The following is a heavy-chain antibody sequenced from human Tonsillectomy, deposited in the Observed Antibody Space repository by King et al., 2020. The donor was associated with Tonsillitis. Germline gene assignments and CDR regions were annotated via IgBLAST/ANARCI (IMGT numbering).Heavy chain of an antibody. Sequence: VQLVESGGNLVQPGRSLRLSCAASGFTFDDYAMHWVRQAPGKGVEWVSGISWNSGSIGYADSVKGRFTISRDNAKNSLYLQMNSLSAEDTALYYCARAYYGSANWFDPWGQGTLVTVSS. J-gene: IGHJ5*02. V-gene: IGHV3-9*01. D-gene: IGHD3-10*01. CDR1: GFTFDDYA. CDR2: ISWNSGSI. CDR3: ARAYYGSANWFDP.